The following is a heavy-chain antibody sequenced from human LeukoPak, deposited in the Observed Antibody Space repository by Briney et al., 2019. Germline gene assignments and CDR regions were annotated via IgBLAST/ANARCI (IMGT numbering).Heavy chain of an antibody. Sequence: GGSLRLSCAASGFTVSSNYMSWVRQAPGKGLEWVSVIYSGGSTYYADSVKGRFTISRDNSKKSLYLQMNSLRVEDTAVYYCSGEDTEYSSSGLGVWGKGTTVTVSS. J-gene: IGHJ6*04. D-gene: IGHD6-6*01. V-gene: IGHV3-53*01. CDR3: SGEDTEYSSSGLGV. CDR1: GFTVSSNY. CDR2: IYSGGST.